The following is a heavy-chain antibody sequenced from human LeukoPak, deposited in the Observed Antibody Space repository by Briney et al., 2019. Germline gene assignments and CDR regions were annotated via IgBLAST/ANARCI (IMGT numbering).Heavy chain of an antibody. D-gene: IGHD3-22*01. CDR3: AREYYYDSSGYYLLDY. V-gene: IGHV4-39*07. Sequence: SETLSLTCTASGGSISSSGYYWGWIRQPPGKGLEWIASINYSGTTYYNPSLKSRDTISEDRSKNQFSLKLSSVTAADTAVYYCAREYYYDSSGYYLLDYWGQGTLVTVSS. CDR2: INYSGTT. CDR1: GGSISSSGYY. J-gene: IGHJ4*02.